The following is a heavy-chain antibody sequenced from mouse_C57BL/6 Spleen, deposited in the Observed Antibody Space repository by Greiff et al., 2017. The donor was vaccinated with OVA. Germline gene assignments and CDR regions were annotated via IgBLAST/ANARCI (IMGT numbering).Heavy chain of an antibody. V-gene: IGHV5-17*01. D-gene: IGHD3-2*02. Sequence: EVMLVESGGGLVKPGGSLKLSCAASGFTFSDYGMHWVRQAPEKGLEWVAYISSGSSTIYYADTVKGRFTISRDNAKNTLFLQMTSLRAEDTAMYYCARSGDYYARDYWGQGTSVTVSS. J-gene: IGHJ4*01. CDR3: ARSGDYYARDY. CDR2: ISSGSSTI. CDR1: GFTFSDYG.